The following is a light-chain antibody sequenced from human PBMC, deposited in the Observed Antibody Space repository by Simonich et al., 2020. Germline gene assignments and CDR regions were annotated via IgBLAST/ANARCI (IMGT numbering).Light chain of an antibody. CDR1: SSDVGGYNY. CDR3: SSYTSSSTLEDWV. CDR2: DVS. J-gene: IGLJ3*02. V-gene: IGLV2-14*03. Sequence: QSALTQPASVSGSPGQSITISCTGTSSDVGGYNYVSWYQQHPGKAPKLMIYDVSNRHSGVSNRFAGSKSGNTASLTISGLQAEDEADYYCSSYTSSSTLEDWVFVGGTKLTVL.